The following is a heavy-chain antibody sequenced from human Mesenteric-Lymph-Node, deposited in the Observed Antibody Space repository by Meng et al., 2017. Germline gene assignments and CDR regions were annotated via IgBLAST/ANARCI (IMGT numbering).Heavy chain of an antibody. Sequence: GGSLRLSCAASGFTFSDHYMDWVRQAPGKGLEWVGRSRKKANSYSTEYAASVKGRLTISRDDSKNSVYLQMNSLKTEDTAVYYCTTSRWLQSLTFFEYWGQGT. CDR1: GFTFSDHY. D-gene: IGHD5-24*01. CDR2: SRKKANSYST. J-gene: IGHJ4*02. V-gene: IGHV3-72*01. CDR3: TTSRWLQSLTFFEY.